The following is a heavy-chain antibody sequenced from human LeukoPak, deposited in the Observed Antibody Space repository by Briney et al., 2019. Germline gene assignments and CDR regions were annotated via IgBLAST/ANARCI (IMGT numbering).Heavy chain of an antibody. D-gene: IGHD3-16*01. CDR3: ARHLPRGELKYYYGMDV. CDR1: AFTISDNY. Sequence: PGGSLRLSCAVSAFTISDNYISWIRQSPGKGLEWVAVVYSGGSTDYCGSLKGRFTISRHNFKNTLYHQLNSLRPEDTAVYYCARHLPRGELKYYYGMDVWGQGTTVTVSS. CDR2: VYSGGST. J-gene: IGHJ6*02. V-gene: IGHV3-53*04.